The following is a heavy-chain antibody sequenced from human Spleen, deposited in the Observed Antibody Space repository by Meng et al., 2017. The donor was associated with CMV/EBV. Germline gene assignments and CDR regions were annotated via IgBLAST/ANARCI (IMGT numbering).Heavy chain of an antibody. CDR3: ARAAGVLYGMDV. V-gene: IGHV3-21*01. Sequence: GESLKISCAASGFTFSSYSMNCVRQAPGKGLEWVSAVTGSGGSTYYADSVKGRFTISRDNAKNSLYLQMNSLRAEDTAVYYCARAAGVLYGMDVWGQGTTVTVSS. CDR1: GFTFSSYS. CDR2: VTGSGGST. D-gene: IGHD3-10*01. J-gene: IGHJ6*02.